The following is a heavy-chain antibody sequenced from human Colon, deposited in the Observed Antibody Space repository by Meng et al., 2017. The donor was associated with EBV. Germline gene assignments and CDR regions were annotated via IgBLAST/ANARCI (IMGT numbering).Heavy chain of an antibody. CDR1: GGAVSSNDYH. Sequence: QGQRQEAGAGLGNPSETLSLTCPASGGAVSSNDYHWSWIRQPPGKGLEWIGCMYDSGRAKYNPAINSRVTISIATTRNHFVLKLTSVTAADTAGYYCDYYFVGRGGTGSWGQGTLVTVSS. CDR3: DYYFVGRGGTGS. V-gene: IGHV4-61*03. D-gene: IGHD2-8*02. J-gene: IGHJ5*02. CDR2: MYDSGRA.